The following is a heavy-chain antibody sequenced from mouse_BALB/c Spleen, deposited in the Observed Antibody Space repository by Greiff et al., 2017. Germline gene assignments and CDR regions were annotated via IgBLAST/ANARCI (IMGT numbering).Heavy chain of an antibody. CDR1: GYTFTSYW. V-gene: IGHV1-7*01. Sequence: QVQLKESGAELAKPGASVKMSCKASGYTFTSYWMHWVKQRPGQGLEWIGYINPSTGYTEYNQKFKDKATLTADKSSSTAYMQLSSLTSEDSAVYYCARGMITTSFDYWGQGTTLTVSS. J-gene: IGHJ2*01. D-gene: IGHD2-4*01. CDR3: ARGMITTSFDY. CDR2: INPSTGYT.